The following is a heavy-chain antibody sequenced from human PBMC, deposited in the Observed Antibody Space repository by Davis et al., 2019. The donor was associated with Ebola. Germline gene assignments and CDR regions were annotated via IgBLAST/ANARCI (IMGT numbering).Heavy chain of an antibody. Sequence: GGSLRLSCAASGFTFSSYGMHWVRQAPGKGLEWVAVIWYDGSNKYYADSVKGRFTISRDNAKNSLYLQMNSLRAEDTAVYYCARGGLPGASDYWGQGTLVTVSS. D-gene: IGHD2-2*01. CDR1: GFTFSSYG. CDR3: ARGGLPGASDY. J-gene: IGHJ4*02. V-gene: IGHV3-33*03. CDR2: IWYDGSNK.